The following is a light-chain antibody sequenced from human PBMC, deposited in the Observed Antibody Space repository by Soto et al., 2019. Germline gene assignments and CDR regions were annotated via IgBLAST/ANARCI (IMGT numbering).Light chain of an antibody. CDR3: QQYGSSTCT. CDR2: DAS. CDR1: QSVRTY. Sequence: EIVMTQSPATLSVSPGERATLSCMASQSVRTYLAWYQVKPGQAPRLLIYDASRRASGVPARFSGSGSGTDFTLIISRLEPEDFAVYYCQQYGSSTCTFGQGTRLEIK. J-gene: IGKJ5*01. V-gene: IGKV3-20*01.